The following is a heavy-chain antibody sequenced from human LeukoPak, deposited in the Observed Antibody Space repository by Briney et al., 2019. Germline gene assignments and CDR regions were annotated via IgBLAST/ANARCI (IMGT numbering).Heavy chain of an antibody. J-gene: IGHJ4*02. V-gene: IGHV3-33*01. CDR2: IWYDGSNK. Sequence: PGRSLRLSCAASGFTFSSYGMHWVRQAPGKGLEWVAVIWYDGSNKYYADPVKGRFTISRDNSKNTLYLQMNSLRAEDTAVYYCARGRTDRAFDYWGQGTLVTVSS. CDR3: ARGRTDRAFDY. D-gene: IGHD1-14*01. CDR1: GFTFSSYG.